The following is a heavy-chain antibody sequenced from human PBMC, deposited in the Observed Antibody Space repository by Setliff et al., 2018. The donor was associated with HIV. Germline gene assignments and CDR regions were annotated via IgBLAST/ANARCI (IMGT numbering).Heavy chain of an antibody. Sequence: SETLSLTCNVSDGSISSSSYYWAWIRQPPGKGLEWIGTIYYSGSTNYNPSLKSRVTISVDTSKKQFSLRLSSVTAADTAVYYCAGQYGDYALGSWGQGTLVTVSS. CDR2: IYYSGST. V-gene: IGHV4-39*01. D-gene: IGHD4-17*01. J-gene: IGHJ5*01. CDR1: DGSISSSSYY. CDR3: AGQYGDYALGS.